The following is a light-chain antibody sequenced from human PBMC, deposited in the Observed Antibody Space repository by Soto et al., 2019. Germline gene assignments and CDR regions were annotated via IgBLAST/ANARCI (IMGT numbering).Light chain of an antibody. V-gene: IGKV3-11*01. CDR1: QSVSSY. CDR3: QQRSNWPVT. Sequence: EIVLTQSPATLSLSPGEGATLSCRASQSVSSYLAWYQQKPGQAPRLLIYDASNRATGIPARFSGSGSGTDFTLIIRSLEPEDFGVYYCQQRSNWPVTFGLGTKVEV. J-gene: IGKJ1*01. CDR2: DAS.